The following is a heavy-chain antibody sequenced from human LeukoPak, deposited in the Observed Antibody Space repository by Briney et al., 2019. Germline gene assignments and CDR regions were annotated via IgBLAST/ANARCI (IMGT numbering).Heavy chain of an antibody. CDR3: VGQQLVRLPFDY. CDR2: ISSSSSYI. D-gene: IGHD6-13*01. V-gene: IGHV3-21*01. J-gene: IGHJ4*02. Sequence: GGSLRLSCAASGFTFSSYSMNWVRQAPGKGLEWVSSISSSSSYIYYADSVKGRFTISRDNAKNSLYLQVNSLRAEDTAVYYCVGQQLVRLPFDYWGQGTLVTVSS. CDR1: GFTFSSYS.